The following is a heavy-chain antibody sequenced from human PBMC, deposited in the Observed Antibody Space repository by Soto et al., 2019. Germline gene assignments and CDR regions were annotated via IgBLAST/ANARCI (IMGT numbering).Heavy chain of an antibody. D-gene: IGHD2-15*01. Sequence: SETLSLTCTVPGGSINGGGYYWTWIRQPPGKGLECIGEINHSGSTNYNPSLKSRVTISVDTSKNQFSLKLSSVTAADTAVYYCARGRSGGSCYSVFTSCGLTFDYWGQGTLVTVSS. CDR3: ARGRSGGSCYSVFTSCGLTFDY. CDR1: GGSINGGGYY. V-gene: IGHV4-34*01. CDR2: INHSGST. J-gene: IGHJ4*02.